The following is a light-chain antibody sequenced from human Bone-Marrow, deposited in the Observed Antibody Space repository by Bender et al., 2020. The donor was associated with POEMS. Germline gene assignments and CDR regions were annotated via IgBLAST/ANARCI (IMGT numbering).Light chain of an antibody. CDR2: DVT. V-gene: IGLV2-11*01. Sequence: QSALTQPRSVSGSPGQSVTISCTGTRSEVGDSNYVSWYQQHPGKAPKLMIYDVTKRPSGVPDRFSGSKSGTSASLAITGLQAEDEGDYYCQSYDNSLGGWVFGGGTKLTIL. CDR3: QSYDNSLGGWV. CDR1: RSEVGDSNY. J-gene: IGLJ3*02.